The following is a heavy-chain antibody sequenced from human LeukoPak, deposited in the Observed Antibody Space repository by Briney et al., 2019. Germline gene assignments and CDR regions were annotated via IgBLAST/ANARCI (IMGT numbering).Heavy chain of an antibody. D-gene: IGHD4-17*01. CDR3: ARALTTVTTSAFDI. J-gene: IGHJ3*02. V-gene: IGHV4-34*01. Sequence: SETLSLTCTVSGGSISSYYWSWIRQPPGKGLEWIGEINHSGSTNYNPSLKSRATISVDTSKNQFSLKLSSVTAADTAVYYCARALTTVTTSAFDIWGQGTMVTVSS. CDR1: GGSISSYY. CDR2: INHSGST.